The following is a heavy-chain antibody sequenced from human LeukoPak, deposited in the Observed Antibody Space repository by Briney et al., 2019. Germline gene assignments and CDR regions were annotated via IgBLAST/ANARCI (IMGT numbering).Heavy chain of an antibody. CDR3: ARDFLDSGHGDWFDP. D-gene: IGHD5-12*01. Sequence: GGSLRLSCAASGFTFSSYSMNWVRQAPGKGLEWVSSISSSSSYIYYADSVKGRFTISRDNAKNSLYLQMNSLRAGDTAVYYCARDFLDSGHGDWFDPWGQGTLVTVSS. V-gene: IGHV3-21*01. J-gene: IGHJ5*02. CDR1: GFTFSSYS. CDR2: ISSSSSYI.